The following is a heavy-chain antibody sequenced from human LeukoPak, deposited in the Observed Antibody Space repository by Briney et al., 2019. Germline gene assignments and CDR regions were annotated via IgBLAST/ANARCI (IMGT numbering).Heavy chain of an antibody. J-gene: IGHJ4*02. CDR1: GFTFSDYA. V-gene: IGHV3-30-3*01. CDR2: ISKDGSDK. Sequence: GGSLRLSCAASGFTFSDYAMHWVRQAPGEGLEWVAVISKDGSDKYYPGSVRGRFTISRDNSKNTIYLQMDSLRAEDTAIYYCARDYWWNYDYWGQGTLVTVSS. CDR3: ARDYWWNYDY. D-gene: IGHD1-7*01.